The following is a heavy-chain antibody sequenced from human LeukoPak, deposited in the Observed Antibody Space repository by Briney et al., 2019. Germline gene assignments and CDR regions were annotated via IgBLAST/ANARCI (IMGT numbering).Heavy chain of an antibody. CDR1: GFTFNNYA. J-gene: IGHJ4*02. CDR2: INGGRGNS. Sequence: GESLKISYAASGFTFNNYAMTWVRQAPGKGLEWFSVINGGRGNSYYADSVKGRFTVSRDNSKNTLYLQMNSIRDEDTAVYYCAKGQGYNYGDSIDYWGQGTLVTVSS. D-gene: IGHD5-18*01. V-gene: IGHV3-23*01. CDR3: AKGQGYNYGDSIDY.